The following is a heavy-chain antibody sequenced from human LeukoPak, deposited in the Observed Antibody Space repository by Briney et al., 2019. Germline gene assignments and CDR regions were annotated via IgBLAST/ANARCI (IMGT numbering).Heavy chain of an antibody. J-gene: IGHJ2*01. V-gene: IGHV3-7*01. CDR3: ARDGVLVSNSPSHWFFDF. CDR2: IKDDGSEK. Sequence: GGSLRLSCVGSGFTFSSYWMTWVRQAPGKGLEWVANIKDDGSEKYSVDSVKGRFTISRDNAKNSLYLQMNSLRAEDTAVYYCARDGVLVSNSPSHWFFDFWGRGTLVTVSS. D-gene: IGHD2-8*02. CDR1: GFTFSSYW.